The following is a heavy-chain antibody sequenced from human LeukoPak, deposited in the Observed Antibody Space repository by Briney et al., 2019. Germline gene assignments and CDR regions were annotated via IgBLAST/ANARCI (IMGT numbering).Heavy chain of an antibody. J-gene: IGHJ4*02. Sequence: SETLSLTCTVSGGSISSGSYDWSWIRQPAGKGLEWIGRIYTSGSTNYNPSLKSRVTISVDTSKNQFSLKLSSVTAADTAVYYCARELAYCSGGSCYLNYFDYWGQGTLVTVSS. D-gene: IGHD2-15*01. CDR3: ARELAYCSGGSCYLNYFDY. CDR2: IYTSGST. V-gene: IGHV4-61*02. CDR1: GGSISSGSYD.